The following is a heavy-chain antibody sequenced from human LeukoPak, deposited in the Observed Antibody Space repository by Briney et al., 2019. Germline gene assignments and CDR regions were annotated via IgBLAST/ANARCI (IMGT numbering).Heavy chain of an antibody. CDR1: GYTFTGYY. Sequence: ASVKVSCKASGYTFTGYYMHWVRQAPGQGLEWMGWINPNSGGTNYSQKFQGRVTMTRDTSISTAYMELSRLRSDDTAVYYCARDMQYQLNYYYYMDVWGKGTTVTVSS. CDR2: INPNSGGT. CDR3: ARDMQYQLNYYYYMDV. V-gene: IGHV1-2*02. D-gene: IGHD2-2*01. J-gene: IGHJ6*03.